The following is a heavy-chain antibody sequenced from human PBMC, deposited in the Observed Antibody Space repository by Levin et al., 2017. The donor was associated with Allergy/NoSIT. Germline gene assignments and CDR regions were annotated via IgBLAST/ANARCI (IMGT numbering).Heavy chain of an antibody. J-gene: IGHJ4*02. Sequence: LRLSCTVSGGSISSGSYYWSWIRQPAGKGLEWIGRIYTSGSTNYNPSLKSRVTISVDTSKNQFSLKLSSVTAADTAVYYCARAGVRGGFDYWGQGTLVTVSS. CDR2: IYTSGST. D-gene: IGHD3-10*01. CDR1: GGSISSGSYY. V-gene: IGHV4-61*02. CDR3: ARAGVRGGFDY.